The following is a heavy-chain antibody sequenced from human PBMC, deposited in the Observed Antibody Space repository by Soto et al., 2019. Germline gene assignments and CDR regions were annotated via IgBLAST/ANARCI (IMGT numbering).Heavy chain of an antibody. V-gene: IGHV1-58*01. CDR1: GFTFTSSA. Sequence: ASVKVSCKASGFTFTSSAFQWVRQARGQRLEWIGWIAVGSGYTNYAQRFQDRVPLTRDMSTATTYMELSRLTSEDTAIYYCAADATAWQQMVPSDYWGQGTLVTVSS. D-gene: IGHD2-8*01. J-gene: IGHJ4*02. CDR3: AADATAWQQMVPSDY. CDR2: IAVGSGYT.